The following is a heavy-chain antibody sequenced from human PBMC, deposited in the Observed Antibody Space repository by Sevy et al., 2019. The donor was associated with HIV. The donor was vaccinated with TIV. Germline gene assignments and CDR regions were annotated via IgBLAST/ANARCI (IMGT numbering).Heavy chain of an antibody. CDR1: GYTLTGYD. V-gene: IGHV1-8*01. CDR2: MNPNSGNT. Sequence: ASVKVSCKASGYTLTGYDINWVRQATGQGLEWMGWMNPNSGNTGYAQKFQGRVTMTRNTSISTAYMELSSLRSEDTAVYYCARVLRLGELSFWGQGALVTVSS. J-gene: IGHJ4*02. D-gene: IGHD3-16*02. CDR3: ARVLRLGELSF.